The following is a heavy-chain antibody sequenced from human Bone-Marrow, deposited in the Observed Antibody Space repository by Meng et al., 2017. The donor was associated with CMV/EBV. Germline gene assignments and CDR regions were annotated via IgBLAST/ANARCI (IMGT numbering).Heavy chain of an antibody. J-gene: IGHJ4*02. Sequence: SETLSLTCAVYGTSFSDYSWTWIRQTPGKGLEWIGQISHTGGTNYNPSLKSRVTTSVDTSKEQFSLKLRFLTAADTAVYYCVAEADYWGQGTLVTVSS. CDR2: ISHTGGT. CDR1: GTSFSDYS. V-gene: IGHV4-34*01. D-gene: IGHD6-19*01. CDR3: VAEADY.